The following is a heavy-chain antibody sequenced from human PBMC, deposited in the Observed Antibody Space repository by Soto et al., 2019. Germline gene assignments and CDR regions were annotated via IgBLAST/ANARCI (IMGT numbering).Heavy chain of an antibody. CDR1: GGSISSGDYY. J-gene: IGHJ4*02. CDR2: IYYSGST. CDR3: ARGPIQGYSSSSAYFDY. Sequence: SETLSLTCTVSGGSISSGDYYWSWIRQPPGKGLEWIGYIYYSGSTNYNPSLKSRVTISVDTSKNQFSLKLSSVTAADTAVYYCARGPIQGYSSSSAYFDYWGQGTLVTVSS. D-gene: IGHD6-13*01. V-gene: IGHV4-30-4*02.